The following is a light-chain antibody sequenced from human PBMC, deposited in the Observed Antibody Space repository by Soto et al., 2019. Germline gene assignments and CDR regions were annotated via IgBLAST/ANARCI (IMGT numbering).Light chain of an antibody. Sequence: NMSPSTLSATVGDRVTITCRASQTIISLLCWYQQIPGKAPKLLIYDASNLQSGIPSRFSGSGSGTDFTFTISSLQPEDIATYYCQEFENLPLPFGGGTMV. J-gene: IGKJ4*01. V-gene: IGKV1-33*01. CDR1: QTIISL. CDR2: DAS. CDR3: QEFENLPLP.